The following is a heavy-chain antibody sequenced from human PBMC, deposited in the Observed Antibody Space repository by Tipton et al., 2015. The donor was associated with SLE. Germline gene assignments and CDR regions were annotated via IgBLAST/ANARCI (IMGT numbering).Heavy chain of an antibody. CDR1: GYSMNNVYY. D-gene: IGHD4/OR15-4a*01. CDR2: IYHSGTT. CDR3: ARLQDYGDADY. Sequence: TLSLTCAVSGYSMNNVYYWGWIRQPPGKGLEWIGSIYHSGTTNYNPSLKSRVTISVDTSKNQFSLRLSSLTAADTAVYYCARLQDYGDADYWGQGTLVTVSS. J-gene: IGHJ4*02. V-gene: IGHV4-38-2*01.